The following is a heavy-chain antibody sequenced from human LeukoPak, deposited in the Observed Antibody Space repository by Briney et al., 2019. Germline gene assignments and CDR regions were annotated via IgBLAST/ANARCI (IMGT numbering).Heavy chain of an antibody. CDR3: ARGPYSYDSSGAFDI. CDR2: VYTSGST. J-gene: IGHJ3*02. Sequence: PSETLSLTCTVSGGSISSDNYSWSWIRQPAGKGLEWIGRVYTSGSTNYNPSLKSRVTISVDTSKNQFSLKLSSVTAADTAVYFCARGPYSYDSSGAFDIWGQGTMVTVSS. D-gene: IGHD3-22*01. V-gene: IGHV4-61*02. CDR1: GGSISSDNYS.